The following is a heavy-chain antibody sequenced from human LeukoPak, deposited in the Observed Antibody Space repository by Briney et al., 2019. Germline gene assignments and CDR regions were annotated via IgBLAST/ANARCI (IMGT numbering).Heavy chain of an antibody. Sequence: PSETLSFTCTVSGGSISSYYWSWIRQPPGKGLEWIGYIYYSGSTNYNPSLKSRVTISVDTSKNQFSLKLSSVTAADTAVYYCARAGPNRGIVVVPAEFDYWGQGTLVTVSS. J-gene: IGHJ4*02. CDR1: GGSISSYY. V-gene: IGHV4-59*01. CDR2: IYYSGST. CDR3: ARAGPNRGIVVVPAEFDY. D-gene: IGHD2-2*01.